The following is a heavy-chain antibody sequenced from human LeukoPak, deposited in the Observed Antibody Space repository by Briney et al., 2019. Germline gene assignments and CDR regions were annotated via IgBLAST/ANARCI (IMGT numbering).Heavy chain of an antibody. V-gene: IGHV1-69*02. J-gene: IGHJ5*02. CDR2: IIPILGIA. CDR3: ARDQKESILDWFDP. CDR1: GGTFSSYT. Sequence: SVKVSCKASGGTFSSYTISWVRQAPGQGLDWMGRIIPILGIANYAQKFQGRVTITADKSTSTAYMELSSLRSEDTAVYYCARDQKESILDWFDPWGQGTLVTVSS. D-gene: IGHD3-3*01.